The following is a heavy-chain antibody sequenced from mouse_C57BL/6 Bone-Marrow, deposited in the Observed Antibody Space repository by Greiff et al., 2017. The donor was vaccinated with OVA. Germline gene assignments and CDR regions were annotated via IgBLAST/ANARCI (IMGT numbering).Heavy chain of an antibody. CDR3: ARSGDYGRFAY. V-gene: IGHV1-80*01. CDR1: GYAFSSYW. Sequence: QVQLQQSGAELVKPGASVKISCKASGYAFSSYWMNWVKQRPGEGLEWIGQIYPGDGDTNYNGKFKGKATLTADKSSSTAYMQLSSLTSEDSAVYFCARSGDYGRFAYWGQGTLVTVSA. CDR2: IYPGDGDT. J-gene: IGHJ3*01. D-gene: IGHD2-4*01.